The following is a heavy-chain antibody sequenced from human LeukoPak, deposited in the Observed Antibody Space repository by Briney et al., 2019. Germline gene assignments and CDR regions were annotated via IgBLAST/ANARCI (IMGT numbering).Heavy chain of an antibody. D-gene: IGHD3-16*01. CDR1: GFTFRSYA. CDR3: AKKVGGFYALDI. J-gene: IGHJ3*02. V-gene: IGHV3-23*01. CDR2: IISSGAST. Sequence: PGGSLRLSCEASGFTFRSYAMIWVRQAPGGGREWVSLIISSGASTYYADSVKGRFTISRDNSKNTLFLQMNSLRAEDTAVYYCAKKVGGFYALDIWGQGTMVTVSS.